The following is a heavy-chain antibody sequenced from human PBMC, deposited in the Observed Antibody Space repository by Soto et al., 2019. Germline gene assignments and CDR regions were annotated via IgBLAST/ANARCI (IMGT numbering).Heavy chain of an antibody. Sequence: QVQLVQSGAEVKKPGASVKVSCKASGYTFTSYGISWVRQAPGQGLEWMGWISAYNGNTNYAQKLQGRVTMTTDTSTSTAYMELSSLRSDDTAVYYCARASRYCSSTSCRSPFDYWGQGTLVTVSS. D-gene: IGHD2-2*01. V-gene: IGHV1-18*01. CDR1: GYTFTSYG. CDR2: ISAYNGNT. CDR3: ARASRYCSSTSCRSPFDY. J-gene: IGHJ4*02.